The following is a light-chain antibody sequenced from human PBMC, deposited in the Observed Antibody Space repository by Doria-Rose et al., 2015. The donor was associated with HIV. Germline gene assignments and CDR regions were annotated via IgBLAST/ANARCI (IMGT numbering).Light chain of an antibody. Sequence: TQSPGTLSLSPGERATLSCRASQSFSSTYLAWYQQKPGQAPSLLIYDGSTRATGIPDRFSASGSGTDFTLTINRLEPEDFALYYCHQYGTSWTXGQXTKVEI. V-gene: IGKV3-20*01. CDR3: HQYGTSWT. CDR1: QSFSSTY. J-gene: IGKJ1*01. CDR2: DGS.